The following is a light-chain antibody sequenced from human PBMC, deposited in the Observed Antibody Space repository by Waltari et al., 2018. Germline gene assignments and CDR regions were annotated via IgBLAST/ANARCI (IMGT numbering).Light chain of an antibody. CDR1: QSLVHSDGNTY. CDR2: KVS. J-gene: IGKJ1*01. V-gene: IGKV2-30*02. Sequence: DVVMTQCPLSLPVTLGQPASISCRSSQSLVHSDGNTYLNCVQQRTGQSPRRLIDKVSKRDSGIPDIFSGSGSGTDFTRRISRVEAEDVGVYYCMQGTYWPRTFGQGTQVEIK. CDR3: MQGTYWPRT.